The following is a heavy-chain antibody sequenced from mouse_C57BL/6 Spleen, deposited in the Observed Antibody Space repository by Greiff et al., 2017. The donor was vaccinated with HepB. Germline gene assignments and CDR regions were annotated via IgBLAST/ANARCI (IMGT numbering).Heavy chain of an antibody. J-gene: IGHJ1*03. V-gene: IGHV2-2*01. CDR2: IWSGGST. D-gene: IGHD2-1*01. CDR1: GFSLTSYG. Sequence: VQLQQSGPGLVQPSQSLSITCTVSGFSLTSYGVHWVRQSPGKGLEWLGVIWSGGSTDYNAAFISRLSISKDNSKSQVFFKMNSLQADDTAIYYCARGGLYYGNYHWYFDVWGTGTTVTVSS. CDR3: ARGGLYYGNYHWYFDV.